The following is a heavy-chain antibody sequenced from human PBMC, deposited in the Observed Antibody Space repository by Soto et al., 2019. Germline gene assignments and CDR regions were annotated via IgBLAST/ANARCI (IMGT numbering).Heavy chain of an antibody. Sequence: PSQKPSVTWTVADGSLISGGYYCSWLHPHPGKRLEWIGYIYYSGSTYYNPSLKSRVTISVDTSKNQFSLKLSSVTAADTAVYYCARVKKYWDSCGNWFDPWGQGTLVTVSS. V-gene: IGHV4-31*02. CDR2: IYYSGST. CDR1: DGSLISGGYY. D-gene: IGHD3-22*01. CDR3: ARVKKYWDSCGNWFDP. J-gene: IGHJ5*02.